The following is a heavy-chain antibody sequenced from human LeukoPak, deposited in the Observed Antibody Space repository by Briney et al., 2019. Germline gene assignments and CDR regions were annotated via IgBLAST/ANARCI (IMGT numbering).Heavy chain of an antibody. D-gene: IGHD3-10*01. Sequence: GGSLRLSCAASGFTFSDYYMSWIRQAPGQGLEWVSYISSSGSTIYYADSVKGRFTISRDNAKNSLYLQMNSLRAEDTAVDYCARDWDYGSGCYYNGYFDYWGQGTLVTVSS. V-gene: IGHV3-11*01. CDR1: GFTFSDYY. J-gene: IGHJ4*02. CDR2: ISSSGSTI. CDR3: ARDWDYGSGCYYNGYFDY.